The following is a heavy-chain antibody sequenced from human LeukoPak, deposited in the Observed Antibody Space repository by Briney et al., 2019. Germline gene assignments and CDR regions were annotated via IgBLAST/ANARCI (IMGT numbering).Heavy chain of an antibody. V-gene: IGHV4-59*01. CDR1: GGSISNYY. CDR3: ARDWGVGGRPGYMDV. Sequence: SETLSLTCTVSGGSISNYYWGWIRQPPGKGLEWIGDIYYSGSTYYNPSLKSRVTISVDTSKNQFSLKLSSVTAADTAVYFCARDWGVGGRPGYMDVWGKGTTVTVSS. CDR2: IYYSGST. D-gene: IGHD6-6*01. J-gene: IGHJ6*03.